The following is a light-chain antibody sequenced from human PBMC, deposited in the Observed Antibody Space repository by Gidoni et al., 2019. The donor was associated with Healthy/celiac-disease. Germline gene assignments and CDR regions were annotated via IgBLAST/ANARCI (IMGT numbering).Light chain of an antibody. CDR2: QDS. Sequence: SSELTHPPSVSVSHGQTASITRSGDKLGDKYACWYQQKPGQSPVLVIYQDSKRPSGIPERFSGSNSGNTATLTISGTQAMDEADYYCQAWDSSTESVVFGGGTKLTVL. J-gene: IGLJ2*01. CDR3: QAWDSSTESVV. CDR1: KLGDKY. V-gene: IGLV3-1*01.